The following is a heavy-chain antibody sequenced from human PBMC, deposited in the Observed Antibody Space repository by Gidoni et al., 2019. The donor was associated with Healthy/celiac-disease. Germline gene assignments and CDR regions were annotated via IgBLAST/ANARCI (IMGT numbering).Heavy chain of an antibody. CDR2: IIPILGIA. J-gene: IGHJ5*02. CDR1: GGTFSSHT. Sequence: QVQLVQSGAEVKQPGSSVKVSCTASGGTFSSHTISWVQQAPGQGLEWMGRIIPILGIANYAQKFQGRGTITADKSTSTAYKELSSLRSEDTAVYYCARDHLCVDGSSTSCYGGWFDPWGQGTLVTVSS. D-gene: IGHD2-2*01. CDR3: ARDHLCVDGSSTSCYGGWFDP. V-gene: IGHV1-69*08.